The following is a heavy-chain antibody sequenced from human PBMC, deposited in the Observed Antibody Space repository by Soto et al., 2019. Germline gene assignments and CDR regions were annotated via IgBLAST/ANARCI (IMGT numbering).Heavy chain of an antibody. J-gene: IGHJ5*02. CDR2: IYYSGST. CDR3: ARLGEGNWFDP. CDR1: CGSIISSSYY. Sequence: PSETLSLTCTFTCGSIISSSYYWGWIRQPPGKGLEWIGSIYYSGSTYYNPSLKSRVTISVDTSKNQFSLKLSSVTAADTAVYYCARLGEGNWFDPWGQGTLVTVSS. V-gene: IGHV4-39*01.